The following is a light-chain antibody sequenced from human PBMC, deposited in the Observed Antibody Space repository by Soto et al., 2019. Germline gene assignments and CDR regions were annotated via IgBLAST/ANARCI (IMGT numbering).Light chain of an antibody. CDR2: DVY. V-gene: IGLV2-11*01. CDR3: SSYAGGHIWV. Sequence: QSVLTQSRSVSGSPGQSVTISCTGTNSDVSWYQHHPGKAPKLIIDDVYKRPSGVPDRFSGSKSGNTASLTISGLQADDEADFYCSSYAGGHIWVFGGGTKLTVL. CDR1: NSDV. J-gene: IGLJ3*02.